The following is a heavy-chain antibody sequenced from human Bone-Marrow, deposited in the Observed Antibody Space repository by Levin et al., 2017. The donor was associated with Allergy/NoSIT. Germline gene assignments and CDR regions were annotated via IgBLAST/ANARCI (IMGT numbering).Heavy chain of an antibody. J-gene: IGHJ4*02. CDR1: GDSVSSNSAA. Sequence: SQTLSLTCAISGDSVSSNSAAWSWIRQSPSRGLEWLGRTYYRSKWYNDYALSVKSRITINPDTSKNQFSLHLNSVTPEDTAVYYCARGYGGYSSGWYGALDYWGQGTLLTVSS. V-gene: IGHV6-1*01. D-gene: IGHD6-19*01. CDR2: TYYRSKWYN. CDR3: ARGYGGYSSGWYGALDY.